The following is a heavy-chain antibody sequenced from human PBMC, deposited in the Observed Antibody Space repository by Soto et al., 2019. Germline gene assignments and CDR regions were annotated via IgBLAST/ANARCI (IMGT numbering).Heavy chain of an antibody. CDR3: ADGGEWSFNFVY. V-gene: IGHV3-33*01. CDR1: GFTFSTYG. D-gene: IGHD3-3*01. Sequence: PGGSLRLSCATSGFTFSTYGMHWVRQAPGKGLEWVAVIWSNGDNSYYADSVKGRFTISRDNSKGTLYLQMNNLRAEDTAVYYCADGGEWSFNFVYWGQGTLVTVSS. J-gene: IGHJ4*02. CDR2: IWSNGDNS.